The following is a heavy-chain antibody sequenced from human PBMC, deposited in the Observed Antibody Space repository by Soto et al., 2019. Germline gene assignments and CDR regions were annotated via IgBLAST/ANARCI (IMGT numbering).Heavy chain of an antibody. CDR3: ARDSAGKTDWGLRGAFDF. J-gene: IGHJ3*01. V-gene: IGHV3-33*01. Sequence: QVQLVESGGGVVQPGRSQRLSCAASGFTFSDHGMHWVCQAPGKGLEWVAVMWYDGSNKYYADSVKGRFSISRDNSKNTLYLHMSSLRGEDTAVYYCARDSAGKTDWGLRGAFDFWGQGTMVTVSS. CDR2: MWYDGSNK. D-gene: IGHD7-27*01. CDR1: GFTFSDHG.